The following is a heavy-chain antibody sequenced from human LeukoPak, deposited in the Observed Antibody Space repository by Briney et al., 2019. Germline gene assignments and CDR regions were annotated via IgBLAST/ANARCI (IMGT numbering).Heavy chain of an antibody. CDR1: GFSLSKARMG. CDR3: ARIKVVYDSSGYFGYYFDY. V-gene: IGHV2-26*01. CDR2: IFSNDEK. Sequence: SGPVLVKPTETLTLTCTVSGFSLSKARMGVSWIRQPPGKALEWLAHIFSNDEKSYSTSLKSRLTISKDTSKSQVVLTMTNMDPVDTATYYCARIKVVYDSSGYFGYYFDYWGQGTLVTVSS. D-gene: IGHD3-22*01. J-gene: IGHJ4*02.